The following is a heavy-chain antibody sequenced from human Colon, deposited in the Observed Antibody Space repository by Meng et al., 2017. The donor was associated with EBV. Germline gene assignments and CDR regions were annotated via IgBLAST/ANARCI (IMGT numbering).Heavy chain of an antibody. CDR3: ARVGAYCGGDCYHPR. CDR2: IYHSGST. Sequence: EPGPVLVQPPGTLSSTGPVSGGPPSSKNWWSWVRQPPGKGLERIGEIYHSGSTNYNPSLKSRVTISVDESKNQFSLRLSSVTAADTAVYYCARVGAYCGGDCYHPRWGQGTLVTVSS. V-gene: IGHV4-4*03. CDR1: GGPPSSKNW. J-gene: IGHJ4*02. D-gene: IGHD2-21*02.